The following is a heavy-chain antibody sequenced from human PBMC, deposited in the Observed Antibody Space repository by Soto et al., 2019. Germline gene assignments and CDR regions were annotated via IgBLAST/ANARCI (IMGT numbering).Heavy chain of an antibody. CDR1: GGSISSSSYY. D-gene: IGHD6-19*01. CDR2: IYYSGST. Sequence: SETLSLTCTVSGGSISSSSYYWGWIRQPPGKGLEWIGSIYYSGSTYYNPSLKSRVTISVDTSKSQFSLKLSSVTAADTAVYYCARMSANPIAVAGTRQFDYWGQGTLVTVSS. CDR3: ARMSANPIAVAGTRQFDY. J-gene: IGHJ4*02. V-gene: IGHV4-39*01.